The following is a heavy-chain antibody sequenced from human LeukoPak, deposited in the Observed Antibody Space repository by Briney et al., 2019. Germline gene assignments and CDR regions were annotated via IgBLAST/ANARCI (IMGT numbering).Heavy chain of an antibody. CDR1: GGSISSYY. V-gene: IGHV4-59*01. Sequence: PSETLSLTCTVSGGSISSYYWSWIRQPPGKGLEWIGYIYYSGSTDYNPSLKSRVSISVDTSKNQFSLKLNSVTAADTAVYYCARTTTVRGTYYMDVWGKGTTVTISS. CDR3: ARTTTVRGTYYMDV. J-gene: IGHJ6*03. CDR2: IYYSGST. D-gene: IGHD3-10*01.